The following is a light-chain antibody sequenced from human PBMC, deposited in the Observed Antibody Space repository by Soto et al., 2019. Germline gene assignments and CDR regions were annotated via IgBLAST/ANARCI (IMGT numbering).Light chain of an antibody. CDR1: QGISSY. J-gene: IGKJ1*01. Sequence: AIRMTQSPSSLSASTGDRVTITCRASQGISSYLAWYQQKPGKAPKLPIYAASTLQSGVPSRFSGSGSGTDFTLTISCLQSEDFATYYCQQYYSYPPTFGQGTKVDIK. CDR2: AAS. CDR3: QQYYSYPPT. V-gene: IGKV1-8*01.